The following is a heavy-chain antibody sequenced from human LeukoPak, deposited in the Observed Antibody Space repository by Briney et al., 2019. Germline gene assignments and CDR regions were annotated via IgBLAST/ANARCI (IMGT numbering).Heavy chain of an antibody. CDR1: GLTFGNYG. J-gene: IGHJ4*02. Sequence: PGGSLRLPCVASGLTFGNYGMNWVRQAPGKGLEWVSSIGGGCYTTYYADSVRGRFTISRDNSKNSMYLQMSSLRAEDAAIYYCAEVESSYCRIWGQGTLVNVSA. CDR3: AEVESSYCRI. D-gene: IGHD3-10*01. CDR2: IGGGCYTT. V-gene: IGHV3-23*01.